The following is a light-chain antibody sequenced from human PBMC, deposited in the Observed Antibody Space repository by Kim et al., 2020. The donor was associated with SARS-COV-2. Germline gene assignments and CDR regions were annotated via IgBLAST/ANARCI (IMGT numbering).Light chain of an antibody. CDR1: QSVSSSS. CDR3: QQYGISLWT. CDR2: GTS. Sequence: EIVLTQSPGTLSLSPGERATLSCRSSQSVSSSSLAWYQQKPGQAPRLLIYGTSGRATGIPDRFSGSGSGADFTLTISRLEPEDFAVYYCQQYGISLWTFGQGTKVDIK. V-gene: IGKV3-20*01. J-gene: IGKJ1*01.